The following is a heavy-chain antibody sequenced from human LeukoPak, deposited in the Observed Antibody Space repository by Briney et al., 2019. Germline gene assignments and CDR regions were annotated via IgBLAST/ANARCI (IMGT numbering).Heavy chain of an antibody. CDR2: IWYDGSNK. CDR3: AKDLGATMVRGVLY. J-gene: IGHJ4*02. Sequence: GGSLRLSCAASGFTFSSYGMHWVRQAPGKGLEWVAVIWYDGSNKYYADSVKGRFTISRDNSKNTLYLQMNSLRAEDTAVYYCAKDLGATMVRGVLYWGQGTLVTVSS. CDR1: GFTFSSYG. D-gene: IGHD3-10*01. V-gene: IGHV3-30*02.